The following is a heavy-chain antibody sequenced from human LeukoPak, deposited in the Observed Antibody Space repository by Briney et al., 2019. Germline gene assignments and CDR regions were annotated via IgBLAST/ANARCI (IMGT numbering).Heavy chain of an antibody. CDR3: AKDYRPDGYNDLDY. J-gene: IGHJ4*02. CDR1: GFTFSDYY. D-gene: IGHD5-24*01. CDR2: ISSSGNTI. Sequence: GGSLRLSCAASGFTFSDYYMSWIRQAPGKGLEWVSYISSSGNTIYYADSVKGRFTISRDNAKNSLYLQMNSLRAEDTAVYYCAKDYRPDGYNDLDYWGQGTQVTVSS. V-gene: IGHV3-11*01.